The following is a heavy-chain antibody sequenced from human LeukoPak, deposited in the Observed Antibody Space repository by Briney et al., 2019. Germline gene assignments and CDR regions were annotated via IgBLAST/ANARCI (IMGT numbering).Heavy chain of an antibody. V-gene: IGHV3-15*01. CDR1: GFTFSNVW. Sequence: GGSLRLSCAASGFTFSNVWMNWVRQAPGKGLEWVGRIKSKTDGGTTNYAAPVKGRFTISRDDSKNTLYLQMNSLKTEDTAVYYCTGRDYYDSSGHYVFHYWGQGTLVTVSS. J-gene: IGHJ4*02. CDR2: IKSKTDGGTT. D-gene: IGHD3-22*01. CDR3: TGRDYYDSSGHYVFHY.